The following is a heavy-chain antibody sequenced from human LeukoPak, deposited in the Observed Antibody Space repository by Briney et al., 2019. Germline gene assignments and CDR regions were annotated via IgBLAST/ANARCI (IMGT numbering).Heavy chain of an antibody. Sequence: GGSLRLSCAASGFTFSSYSMNWVRQAPGKGLEWVSYISSSSSTIYYADSVKGRFTISRDNAKNSLYVQMNSLRAEDTAVYYCARERDAFDIWGQGTMVTVSS. V-gene: IGHV3-48*01. CDR1: GFTFSSYS. J-gene: IGHJ3*02. CDR2: ISSSSSTI. CDR3: ARERDAFDI.